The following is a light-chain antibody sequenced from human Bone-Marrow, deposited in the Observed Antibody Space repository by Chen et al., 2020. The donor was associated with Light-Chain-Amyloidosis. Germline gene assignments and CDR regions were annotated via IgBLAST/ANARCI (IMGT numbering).Light chain of an antibody. Sequence: DIVMTQSTDSLAVSLGERATINCRSSQSILYSSKNKTYLAWYQQKPGQPPKMLIYWASTRESGVPDRFSGGGSETDFTLTISSLQAEDVAVYYCHQYFSTPPTFGQGIKVEVK. CDR1: QSILYSSKNKTY. CDR3: HQYFSTPPT. J-gene: IGKJ1*01. CDR2: WAS. V-gene: IGKV4-1*01.